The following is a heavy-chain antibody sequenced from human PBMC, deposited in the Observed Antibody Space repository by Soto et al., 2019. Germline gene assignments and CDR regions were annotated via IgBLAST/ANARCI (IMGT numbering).Heavy chain of an antibody. CDR3: AGRYGASFDY. V-gene: IGHV4-59*01. D-gene: IGHD4-17*01. J-gene: IGHJ4*01. CDR2: IYYSGGT. Sequence: SETLSLTCTVSGGSISSYHWSWIRQPPGKGLEWIGYIYYSGGTNYNPSLKSRVTISVATSKNQFSLKLSSVTAADTAVYYCAGRYGASFDYCGQGTLVTGSA. CDR1: GGSISSYH.